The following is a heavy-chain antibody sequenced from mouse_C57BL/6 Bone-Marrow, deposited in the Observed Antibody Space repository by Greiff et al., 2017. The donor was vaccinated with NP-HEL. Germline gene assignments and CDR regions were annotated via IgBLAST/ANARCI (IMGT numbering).Heavy chain of an antibody. CDR3: TTGVGSSPTEYFDV. V-gene: IGHV14-4*01. Sequence: EVQLQQSGAELVRPGASVKLSCTASGFNIKDDYMHWVKQRPEQGLEWIGWIDPENGDTEYASKFQGKATITADTSSNTAYLQLSSLTSEDTAVYYCTTGVGSSPTEYFDVWGTGTTVTVSS. J-gene: IGHJ1*03. D-gene: IGHD1-1*01. CDR1: GFNIKDDY. CDR2: IDPENGDT.